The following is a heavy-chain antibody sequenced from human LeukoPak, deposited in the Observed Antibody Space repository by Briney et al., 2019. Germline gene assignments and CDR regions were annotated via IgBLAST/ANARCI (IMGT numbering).Heavy chain of an antibody. J-gene: IGHJ4*02. Sequence: ASMKVSCEASGYSFSDNYMHWVRQAPGQGLEWMGWINPNNGGTEYAQKFQGRVTMTRDTSISIVYMELSSVRSDDTAVYYCAREVYGDSSFDYWGQGTLLTVSS. D-gene: IGHD4-17*01. CDR3: AREVYGDSSFDY. CDR1: GYSFSDNY. CDR2: INPNNGGT. V-gene: IGHV1-2*02.